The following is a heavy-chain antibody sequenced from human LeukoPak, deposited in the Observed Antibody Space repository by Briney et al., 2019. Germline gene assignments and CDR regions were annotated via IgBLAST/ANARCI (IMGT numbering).Heavy chain of an antibody. CDR1: GFTFSIYW. Sequence: GGSLRLSCAASGFTFSIYWMSWVRQAPGKGLEWVANIKQDGSEKYYVDSVKGRFTISRDNAKNSLYLQMSSLRAEDTAVYYCAREDYSNYGGYYYYYYMDVWGKGTTVTVSS. V-gene: IGHV3-7*01. CDR2: IKQDGSEK. D-gene: IGHD4-11*01. J-gene: IGHJ6*03. CDR3: AREDYSNYGGYYYYYYMDV.